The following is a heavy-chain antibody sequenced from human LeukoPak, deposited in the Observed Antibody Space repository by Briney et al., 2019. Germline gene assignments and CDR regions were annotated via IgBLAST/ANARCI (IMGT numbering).Heavy chain of an antibody. Sequence: PGGSLRLSCAASGFTFSSYAMSWVRQAPGKGLEWVSAISGSGGSTYYADSVKGRFTISRDNSKNTLYLQMNSLRAEDTAVYYCARDYATTVPFDFWSGLPYSDYYYYGMDVWGQGTTVTVSS. D-gene: IGHD3-3*01. CDR1: GFTFSSYA. V-gene: IGHV3-23*01. J-gene: IGHJ6*02. CDR2: ISGSGGST. CDR3: ARDYATTVPFDFWSGLPYSDYYYYGMDV.